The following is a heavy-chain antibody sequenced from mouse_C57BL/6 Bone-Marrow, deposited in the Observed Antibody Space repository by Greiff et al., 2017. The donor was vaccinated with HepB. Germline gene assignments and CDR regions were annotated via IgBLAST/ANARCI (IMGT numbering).Heavy chain of an antibody. V-gene: IGHV1-18*01. CDR1: GYTFTDYN. D-gene: IGHD1-1*01. J-gene: IGHJ3*01. CDR2: INPNNGGT. Sequence: VQLQQSGPELVKPGASVKIPCKASGYTFTDYNMDWVKQSHGKSLEWIGDINPNNGGTIYNQKFKGKATLTVDKSSSTAYMELRSLTSEDTAVYYCAREGDYYGSSYGTYWGQGTLVTVSA. CDR3: AREGDYYGSSYGTY.